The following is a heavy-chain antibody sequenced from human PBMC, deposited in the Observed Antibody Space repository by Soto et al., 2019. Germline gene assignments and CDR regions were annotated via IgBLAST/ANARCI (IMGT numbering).Heavy chain of an antibody. Sequence: PGGSLRLSCSGSGFNFSDYYMNWIGQTPVKGLEWVSSILSLESHKYYAASVMGRFSISRDNAKKSLFLQMNNLRAEDTGIYFCATGLKDASNRPSFDSWGPGTPVTVSS. CDR1: GFNFSDYY. D-gene: IGHD3-16*01. CDR3: ATGLKDASNRPSFDS. V-gene: IGHV3-11*01. J-gene: IGHJ4*02. CDR2: ILSLESHK.